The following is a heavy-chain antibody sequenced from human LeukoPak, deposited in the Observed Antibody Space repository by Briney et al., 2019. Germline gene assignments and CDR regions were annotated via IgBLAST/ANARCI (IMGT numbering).Heavy chain of an antibody. CDR3: ARGVVPYYYYYGMDV. J-gene: IGHJ6*02. D-gene: IGHD2-21*01. Sequence: GSLRLSCAASGFTFSSYGMHSVRQAPGKGLEWVAVIWYDESNKYYADSVKGRFTISRDNSKNTLYLQMNSLRAEDTAVYYCARGVVPYYYYYGMDVWGQGTTVTVSS. V-gene: IGHV3-33*01. CDR1: GFTFSSYG. CDR2: IWYDESNK.